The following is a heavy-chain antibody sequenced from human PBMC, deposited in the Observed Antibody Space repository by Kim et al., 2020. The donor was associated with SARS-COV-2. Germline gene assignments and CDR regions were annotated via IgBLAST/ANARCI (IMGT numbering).Heavy chain of an antibody. D-gene: IGHD3-3*01. J-gene: IGHJ3*02. V-gene: IGHV4-34*01. CDR3: ARDGALITIFGVVYAFDI. Sequence: SETLSLTCAVYGGSFSGYYWSWIRQPPGKGLEWIGEINHSGSTNYNPSLKSRVTISVDTSKNQFSLKLSSVTAADTAVYYCARDGALITIFGVVYAFDIWGQGTMVTVSS. CDR2: INHSGST. CDR1: GGSFSGYY.